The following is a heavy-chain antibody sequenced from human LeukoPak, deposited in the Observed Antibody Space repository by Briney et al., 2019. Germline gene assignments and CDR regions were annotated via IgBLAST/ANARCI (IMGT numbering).Heavy chain of an antibody. Sequence: SETLSLTCTVSGYSISSGYYWGWIRQPPGKGLEWIGSIYHSGSTYYNPSLKSRVTISVDTSKNQFSLKLSSVTAADTAVYYCARPIVGATPSSDYWGQGTLVTVSS. V-gene: IGHV4-38-2*02. CDR2: IYHSGST. CDR3: ARPIVGATPSSDY. D-gene: IGHD1-26*01. CDR1: GYSISSGYY. J-gene: IGHJ4*02.